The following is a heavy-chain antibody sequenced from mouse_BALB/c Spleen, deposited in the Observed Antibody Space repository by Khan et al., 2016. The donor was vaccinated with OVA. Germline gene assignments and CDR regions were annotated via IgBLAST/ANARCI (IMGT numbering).Heavy chain of an antibody. V-gene: IGHV1S41*01. Sequence: DLVKPGALVKLSCKASGYTFTSYWINWINQRLGQGLEWIGRIAPGSSNAYYNDMFKGKATLTVNRYNCTAYVHLISLGSEYSDFYFCERENYYDRRCYSMDYWGQGTTVTVSS. D-gene: IGHD1-1*01. CDR2: IAPGSSNA. CDR1: GYTFTSYW. J-gene: IGHJ4*01. CDR3: ERENYYDRRCYSMDY.